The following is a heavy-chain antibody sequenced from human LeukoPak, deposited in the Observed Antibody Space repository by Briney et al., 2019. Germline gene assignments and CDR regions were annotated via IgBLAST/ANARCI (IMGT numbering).Heavy chain of an antibody. J-gene: IGHJ3*02. CDR3: ARPDSGEAFDI. CDR2: IYISGSS. CDR1: GGSISSFY. D-gene: IGHD1-26*01. V-gene: IGHV4-4*07. Sequence: SETLSLTCTVSGGSISSFYWSWIRQPAGKGLEWIGRIYISGSSNYNPSLKSRVTISVDTSKNQFSLKLSSVTAADTAVYYCARPDSGEAFDIWGQGTMVTVSS.